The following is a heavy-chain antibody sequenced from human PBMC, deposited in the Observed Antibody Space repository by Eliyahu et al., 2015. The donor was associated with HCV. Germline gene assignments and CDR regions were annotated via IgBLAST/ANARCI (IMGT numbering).Heavy chain of an antibody. J-gene: IGHJ4*02. CDR3: TRERPGTGEFHY. CDR2: ISPKTGRT. Sequence: QVQLVQSGAEVKQPGASVKVSXKTSGYSFXXYYIHGLXXVRQAPGQGPEWMGWISPKTGRTLXAQRFQGRVTLTQDTSATTAYMEISGLRSDDTAVYYCTRERPGTGEFHYWGQGTLVTVSS. V-gene: IGHV1-2*02. D-gene: IGHD7-27*01. CDR1: GYSFXXYY.